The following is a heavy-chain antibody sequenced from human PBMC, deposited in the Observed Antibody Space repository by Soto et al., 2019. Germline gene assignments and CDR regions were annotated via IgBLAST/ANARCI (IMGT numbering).Heavy chain of an antibody. J-gene: IGHJ6*02. V-gene: IGHV3-30*18. Sequence: QVQLVESGGGVVQPGRSLRLSCAASGFTFSSYGMQWVRQAPGKGLEWVAVISYDGSNKYYADSVKGRFTISRDNSKNTLYLQMNSLRAEDTAVYYCAKDWDIVVVTAIRYGMDVWGQGTTVTVSS. CDR3: AKDWDIVVVTAIRYGMDV. CDR2: ISYDGSNK. CDR1: GFTFSSYG. D-gene: IGHD2-21*02.